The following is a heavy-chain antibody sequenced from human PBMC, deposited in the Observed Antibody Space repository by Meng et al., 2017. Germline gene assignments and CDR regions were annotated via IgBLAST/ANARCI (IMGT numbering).Heavy chain of an antibody. Sequence: SETLSPTCAVHGGSFSGYYWSWIRQPPGKGLEWIGEINHSGSTNYNPSLKSRVTISVDTSKNQFSLQLSSVTAADTAVYYCARGRYYYGSGSYYNFRYFDYWGQGTLVTVSS. V-gene: IGHV4-34*01. J-gene: IGHJ4*02. CDR3: ARGRYYYGSGSYYNFRYFDY. CDR2: INHSGST. D-gene: IGHD3-10*01. CDR1: GGSFSGYY.